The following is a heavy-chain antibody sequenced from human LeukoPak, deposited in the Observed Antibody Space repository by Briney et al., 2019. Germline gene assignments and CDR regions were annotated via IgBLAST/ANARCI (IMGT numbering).Heavy chain of an antibody. CDR3: AMSVEMPPIPSFDY. Sequence: GASVKVSCKTSGYIFTPHHIHWMRQAPGQGLELLGWVSAANNPEYSQKFQGRVVITRDASATTFYLELNSLRSEDTAVYYCAMSVEMPPIPSFDYWGQGTLVTVSS. D-gene: IGHD5-24*01. CDR2: VSAANNP. V-gene: IGHV1-3*01. CDR1: GYIFTPHH. J-gene: IGHJ4*02.